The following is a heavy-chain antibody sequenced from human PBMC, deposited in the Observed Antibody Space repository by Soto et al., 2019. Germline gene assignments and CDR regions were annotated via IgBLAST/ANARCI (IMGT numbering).Heavy chain of an antibody. CDR2: IDPNSGGT. J-gene: IGHJ4*02. CDR3: AASRGYCSSTSCYNSPFDY. D-gene: IGHD2-2*02. V-gene: IGHV1-2*02. Sequence: ASVKVSCKASGYTFTGYYMHWVRQAPGQGLEWMGWIDPNSGGTNYAQKFQGRVTMTRDTSISTAYMELSRLRSDDTAVYYCAASRGYCSSTSCYNSPFDYWGQGTQVTASS. CDR1: GYTFTGYY.